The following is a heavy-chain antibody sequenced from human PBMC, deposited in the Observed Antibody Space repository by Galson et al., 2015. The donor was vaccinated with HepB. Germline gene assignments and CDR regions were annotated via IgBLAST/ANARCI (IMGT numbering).Heavy chain of an antibody. CDR2: ISGSGGST. D-gene: IGHD6-13*01. J-gene: IGHJ4*02. V-gene: IGHV3-23*01. Sequence: SLRLSCAASGFTFSSYWMSWVRQAPGKGLEWVSAISGSGGSTYYADSVKGRFTISRDNSKNTLFLQMNSLRAEDTAVYYCAKGTQQLLFDYWGQGTLVTVSS. CDR3: AKGTQQLLFDY. CDR1: GFTFSSYW.